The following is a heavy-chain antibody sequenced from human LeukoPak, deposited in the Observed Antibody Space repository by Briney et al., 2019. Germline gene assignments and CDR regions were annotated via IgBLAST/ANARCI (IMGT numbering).Heavy chain of an antibody. D-gene: IGHD1-26*01. CDR1: GFIYSRYA. J-gene: IGHJ4*02. CDR2: ISSSGSST. Sequence: PGGSLRLSCAASGFIYSRYAMSWVRQATGKGLEWVSAISSSGSSTYYADSVKCRITISRDNSKNTLQLHMKSLRAKDTAVYACAKAENSGGYSAFDYWGQGTLVTVSS. CDR3: AKAENSGGYSAFDY. V-gene: IGHV3-23*01.